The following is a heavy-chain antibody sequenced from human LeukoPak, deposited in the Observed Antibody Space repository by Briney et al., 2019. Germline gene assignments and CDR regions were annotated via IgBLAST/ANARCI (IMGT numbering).Heavy chain of an antibody. J-gene: IGHJ4*02. V-gene: IGHV3-23*01. CDR1: VLTFSSNA. Sequence: SGGSLRLSSAASVLTFSSNAMSWVRQTPGMGVEWVSAISGSGGTYYADSVKGRFTISRDFSKNTLYLQMNSVRAEDTALYYCATLYHDHGAYWGQGTLVTVSS. CDR3: ATLYHDHGAY. D-gene: IGHD4-17*01. CDR2: ISGSGGT.